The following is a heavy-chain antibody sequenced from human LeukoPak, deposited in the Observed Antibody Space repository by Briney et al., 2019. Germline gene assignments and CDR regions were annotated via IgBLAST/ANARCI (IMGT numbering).Heavy chain of an antibody. J-gene: IGHJ4*02. V-gene: IGHV1-2*02. CDR3: ARDGPWLLECSNTGFFDY. CDR2: ISPNSGGT. CDR1: GYTFTDYY. Sequence: ASVKVSCKASGYTFTDYYVHWVRQVPGQGLEWMGWISPNSGGTNYAQNFQGRVTMTRDTSISTAYMELSSLRSDDTAVYYCARDGPWLLECSNTGFFDYWGQGTLVTVSS. D-gene: IGHD3-3*01.